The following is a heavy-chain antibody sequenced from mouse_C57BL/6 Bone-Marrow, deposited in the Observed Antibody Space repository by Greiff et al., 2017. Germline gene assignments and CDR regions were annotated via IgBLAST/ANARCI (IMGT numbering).Heavy chain of an antibody. D-gene: IGHD2-12*01. CDR1: GYTFTDYY. J-gene: IGHJ2*01. CDR2: INPYNGGT. Sequence: EVQLQQSGPVLVKPGASVTMSCKASGYTFTDYYMNWVKQSHGKSLEWIGVINPYNGGTSYNQKFKGKATLTVDKSSSTAYMELNSLTSEDSAVYYRARFHSNDPYWGQGTTLTVSS. CDR3: ARFHSNDPY. V-gene: IGHV1-19*01.